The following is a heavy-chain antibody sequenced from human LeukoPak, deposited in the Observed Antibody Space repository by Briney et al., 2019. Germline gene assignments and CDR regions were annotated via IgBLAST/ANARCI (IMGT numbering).Heavy chain of an antibody. CDR1: GYTFTSYY. V-gene: IGHV1-46*01. J-gene: IGHJ5*02. Sequence: GASVKVSCKASGYTFTSYYMHWVRQAPGQGLEWMGIINPSGGSTSYAQKFQGRVTTTRDTSTSTVYMELSSLRSEDTAVYYCARDHNFRDYYDSSGYLNWFDPWGQGTLVTVSS. D-gene: IGHD3-22*01. CDR2: INPSGGST. CDR3: ARDHNFRDYYDSSGYLNWFDP.